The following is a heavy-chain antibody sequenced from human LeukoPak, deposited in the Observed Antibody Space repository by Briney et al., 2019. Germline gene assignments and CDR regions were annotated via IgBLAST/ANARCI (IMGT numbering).Heavy chain of an antibody. D-gene: IGHD6-19*01. J-gene: IGHJ4*02. Sequence: GGSLRLSCAASGFTFIDYDMHWVSQVIGKGLEWVSAIGIRGDTHYSGSVKGRFTISRENAESSLYLQMSSLRAEDTAVYYCVRGGIQVSGIDEFDYWGQGTLVTVSS. V-gene: IGHV3-13*01. CDR2: IGIRGDT. CDR1: GFTFIDYD. CDR3: VRGGIQVSGIDEFDY.